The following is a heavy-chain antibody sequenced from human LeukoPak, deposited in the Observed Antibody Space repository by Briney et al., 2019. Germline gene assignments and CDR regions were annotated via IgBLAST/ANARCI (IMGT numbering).Heavy chain of an antibody. Sequence: KTGASLQISGKSSGSSFTTYWIAWVRPLPGKGLEWMGIIYPGDSDTRFSPSFQGQVTISADKSISTAYLQWTSLKASDSAMYYCARVLIRGDEIDYWGQGTLVTVSS. J-gene: IGHJ4*02. CDR1: GSSFTTYW. D-gene: IGHD2-21*01. CDR2: IYPGDSDT. CDR3: ARVLIRGDEIDY. V-gene: IGHV5-51*01.